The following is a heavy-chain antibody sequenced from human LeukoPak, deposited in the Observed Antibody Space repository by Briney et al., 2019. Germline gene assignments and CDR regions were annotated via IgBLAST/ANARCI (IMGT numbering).Heavy chain of an antibody. CDR3: ARDRGRWPHYAFDI. J-gene: IGHJ3*02. CDR2: IYTSGST. D-gene: IGHD3-10*01. CDR1: GDSISNYY. Sequence: SETLSLTCTVSGDSISNYYWSWIRQPAGKGLEWIGRIYTSGSTNYNPSLKSRVTMSVDTSKNQFSLKLSSVTAADTAVYYCARDRGRWPHYAFDIWGHGTMVTVSS. V-gene: IGHV4-4*07.